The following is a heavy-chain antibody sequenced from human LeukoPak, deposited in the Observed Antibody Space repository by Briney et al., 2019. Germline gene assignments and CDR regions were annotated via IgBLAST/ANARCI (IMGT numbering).Heavy chain of an antibody. J-gene: IGHJ4*02. CDR2: INHSGST. D-gene: IGHD5-12*01. CDR1: GGSFSGYY. V-gene: IGHV4-34*01. CDR3: ARGSPSWWLRLTALSRNYYFDY. Sequence: PSETLSLTCAVYGGSFSGYYWSWIRQPPGKGLEWIGEINHSGSTNYNPSLRSRVTISVDTSKNQFSLKLSSVTAADTAAYYCARGSPSWWLRLTALSRNYYFDYWGQGTLVTVSS.